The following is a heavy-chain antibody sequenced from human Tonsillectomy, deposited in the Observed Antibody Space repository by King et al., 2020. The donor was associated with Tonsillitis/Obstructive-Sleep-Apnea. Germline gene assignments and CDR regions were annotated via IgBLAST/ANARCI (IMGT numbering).Heavy chain of an antibody. J-gene: IGHJ6*03. CDR1: GFTFSSYT. CDR3: ARGLPSSYSYGPYNYYYMDV. V-gene: IGHV3-48*02. D-gene: IGHD5-18*01. CDR2: IRSSSSTI. Sequence: VQLVESGGGLVQPGGSLRLSCAASGFTFSSYTMNWVRQAPGKGLEWVSNIRSSSSTIYYADSVKGRLTISRDNAKNSLYLQMNSLRDEDTAVYYCARGLPSSYSYGPYNYYYMDVWGKGTTVTVSS.